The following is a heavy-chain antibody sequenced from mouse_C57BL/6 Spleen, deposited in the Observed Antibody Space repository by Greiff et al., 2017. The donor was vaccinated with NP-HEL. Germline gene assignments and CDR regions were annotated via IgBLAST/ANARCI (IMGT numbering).Heavy chain of an antibody. CDR2: IDPETGGT. Sequence: VQLQQSGAELVRPGASVTLSCKASGYTFTDYEMHWVKQTPVHGLEWIGAIDPETGGTAYNQKFKGKAILTADKSSSTAYMERRSLKSEDSAVYYCTRRGAYYSNYDLFDYWGQGTTLTVSS. CDR3: TRRGAYYSNYDLFDY. D-gene: IGHD2-5*01. J-gene: IGHJ2*01. V-gene: IGHV1-15*01. CDR1: GYTFTDYE.